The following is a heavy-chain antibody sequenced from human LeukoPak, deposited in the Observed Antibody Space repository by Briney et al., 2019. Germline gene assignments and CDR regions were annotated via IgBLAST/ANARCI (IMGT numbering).Heavy chain of an antibody. V-gene: IGHV3-7*03. Sequence: GSLRLSCAASGFTFTSYWMSWVRQAPGKGLEWVANIKQDGSETHYVDSVKGRFTISRDNAKNSLFLRMNSLTAEDTAVYSCARDGPFSSPTSGWFYPWGQGTLVTVSS. CDR1: GFTFTSYW. D-gene: IGHD1-1*01. CDR3: ARDGPFSSPTSGWFYP. CDR2: IKQDGSET. J-gene: IGHJ5*02.